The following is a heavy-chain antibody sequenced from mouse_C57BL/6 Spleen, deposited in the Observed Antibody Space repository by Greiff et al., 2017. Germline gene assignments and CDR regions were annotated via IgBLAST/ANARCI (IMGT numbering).Heavy chain of an antibody. V-gene: IGHV5-17*01. CDR3: ARRGKLGRWWYFDV. CDR2: ISSGSSTI. J-gene: IGHJ1*03. Sequence: EVKLMESGGGLVKPGGSLKLSCAASGFTFSDYGMHWVRQAPEKGLVWVAYISSGSSTIYYADTVKGRFTISRDNAKNTLFLQMTSLRSEDTAMYYGARRGKLGRWWYFDVWGTGTTVTVSS. D-gene: IGHD4-1*01. CDR1: GFTFSDYG.